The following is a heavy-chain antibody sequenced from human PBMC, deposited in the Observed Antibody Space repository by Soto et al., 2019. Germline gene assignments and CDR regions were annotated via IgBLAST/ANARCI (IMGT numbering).Heavy chain of an antibody. CDR2: IYYSGST. J-gene: IGHJ6*03. CDR1: GGSISSYY. D-gene: IGHD3-3*01. V-gene: IGHV4-59*08. Sequence: NPSETLSLTCTVSGGSISSYYWSWIRKPPGKGLEWIGYIYYSGSTNYNPSLKSRVTISVDTSKNQFSLKLSSVTAADTAVYHCAGYDFWSGQYYYYYMDVWGKGTTVTVSS. CDR3: AGYDFWSGQYYYYYMDV.